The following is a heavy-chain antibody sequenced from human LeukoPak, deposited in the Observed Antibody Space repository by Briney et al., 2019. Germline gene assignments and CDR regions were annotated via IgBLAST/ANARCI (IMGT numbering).Heavy chain of an antibody. V-gene: IGHV3-74*01. D-gene: IGHD2-15*01. J-gene: IGHJ4*02. CDR3: ARAGYCSGGTCYSSYFDS. CDR1: GFTFSTYW. CDR2: SNGDGSST. Sequence: GWSLRLSCAPSGFTFSTYWMHGVRLAPRRGRLWVSRSNGDGSSTAYADSVKGRFTLTRDNAKNTLYLQMHSLRAEDTALYYCARAGYCSGGTCYSSYFDSWGQGTLVTVSS.